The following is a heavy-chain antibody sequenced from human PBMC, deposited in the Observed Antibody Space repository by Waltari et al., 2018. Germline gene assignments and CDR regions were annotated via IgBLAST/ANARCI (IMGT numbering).Heavy chain of an antibody. CDR2: INSSSSII. V-gene: IGHV3-48*01. J-gene: IGHJ4*02. Sequence: EVQLVESGGGLVQPGGSLRVSCAASGFTFSSYSMNWVSQATGSGLDWVSYINSSSSIIYYADVVKGRFTIARDNAKNSLYLQMNRLRAEDTAVYYCARDGVQGVRWGQGTLVTVSS. CDR1: GFTFSSYS. D-gene: IGHD3-10*01. CDR3: ARDGVQGVR.